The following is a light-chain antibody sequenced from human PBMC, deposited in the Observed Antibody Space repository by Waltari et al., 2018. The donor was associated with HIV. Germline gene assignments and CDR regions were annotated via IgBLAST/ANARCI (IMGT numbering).Light chain of an antibody. CDR1: HDIINY. CDR2: DAS. J-gene: IGKJ1*01. V-gene: IGKV1-33*01. Sequence: DIQMSHSPSSLSASLGDRFTIPCQASHDIINYLNWYQQKPGKAPKILIYDASNLEAGVPSRFSGSGSGTDFTFAISSRQPEDIATYYCQHYENLTWTVGQGTKVEI. CDR3: QHYENLTWT.